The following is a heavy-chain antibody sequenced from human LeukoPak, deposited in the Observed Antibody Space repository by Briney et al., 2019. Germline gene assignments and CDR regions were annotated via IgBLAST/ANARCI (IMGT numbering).Heavy chain of an antibody. J-gene: IGHJ3*02. D-gene: IGHD4-17*01. CDR3: ARGAVHDYGDISSFAKRVGAFDI. Sequence: GASVKVSCKASGYTFTGYYMHWVRQAPGQGLEWMGWINPNSGGTNYAQKFRGRVTMTRDTSISTAYMELSRLRSDDTAVYYRARGAVHDYGDISSFAKRVGAFDIWGQGTMVTVSS. CDR2: INPNSGGT. V-gene: IGHV1-2*02. CDR1: GYTFTGYY.